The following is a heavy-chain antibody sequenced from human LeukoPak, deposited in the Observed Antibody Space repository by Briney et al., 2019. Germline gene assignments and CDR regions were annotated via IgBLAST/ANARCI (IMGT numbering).Heavy chain of an antibody. Sequence: GGSLRLSCAASGFTFSSYWMSWVRQAPGKGLEWVANIKQDGSEKYYADSVKGRFTISRDNSKNTLYLQMNSLRAEDTAVYYCAKGVVGAEIDYWGQGTLVTVSS. J-gene: IGHJ4*02. V-gene: IGHV3-7*01. D-gene: IGHD1-26*01. CDR2: IKQDGSEK. CDR3: AKGVVGAEIDY. CDR1: GFTFSSYW.